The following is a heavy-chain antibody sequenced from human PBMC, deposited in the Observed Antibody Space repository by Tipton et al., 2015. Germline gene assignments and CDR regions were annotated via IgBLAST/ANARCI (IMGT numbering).Heavy chain of an antibody. CDR2: VRGETDGGTT. J-gene: IGHJ6*02. V-gene: IGHV3-15*01. CDR3: ARERWSLYHYAVDD. CDR1: GFLFNTAW. Sequence: QLVQSGGGLVQPGGSLRLSCAASGFLFNTAWMSWVRQALGKGLEWVGRVRGETDGGTTDYAAPVKGRFTIYRDNVKKSLFLQMNSLRDEVTAIYYCARERWSLYHYAVDDCDQGTTVTVSS. D-gene: IGHD1-26*01.